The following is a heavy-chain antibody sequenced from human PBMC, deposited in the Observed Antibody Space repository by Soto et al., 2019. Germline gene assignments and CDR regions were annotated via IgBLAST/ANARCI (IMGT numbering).Heavy chain of an antibody. CDR1: GGSISSGDYY. Sequence: QVQLQESGPGLVKPSQTLSLTCTVSGGSISSGDYYWSWIRQPPGKGLEWIGYIYYSGSTYYNPSLKSRVTISVDTSKTQFSLKLSSVTAADTAVYYCARDLHLGYCSGGSCYSSGRFDPWGQGTLVTVSS. D-gene: IGHD2-15*01. CDR3: ARDLHLGYCSGGSCYSSGRFDP. V-gene: IGHV4-30-4*01. CDR2: IYYSGST. J-gene: IGHJ5*02.